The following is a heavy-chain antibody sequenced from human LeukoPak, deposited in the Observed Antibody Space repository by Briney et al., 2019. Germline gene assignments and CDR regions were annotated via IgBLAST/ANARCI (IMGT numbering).Heavy chain of an antibody. CDR3: GRLSGTSGTTSRVLHY. Sequence: GGSLRLSCAASGFTFNSYAMYWVCQAPGKGLEWVSAVSGSGDATYYADFVKGRFTISRDNSENTVYLQMNSLRAEDTAVYYCGRLSGTSGTTSRVLHYWGQGALVTVSS. V-gene: IGHV3-23*01. D-gene: IGHD1-1*01. CDR2: VSGSGDAT. J-gene: IGHJ4*02. CDR1: GFTFNSYA.